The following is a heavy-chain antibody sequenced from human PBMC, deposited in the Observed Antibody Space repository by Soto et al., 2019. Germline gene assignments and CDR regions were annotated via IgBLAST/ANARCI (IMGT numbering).Heavy chain of an antibody. CDR1: GFTFRSSA. J-gene: IGHJ3*01. D-gene: IGHD1-1*01. CDR3: AKRATTGGFDV. V-gene: IGHV3-23*01. Sequence: GGSLRLSCAASGFTFRSSAMSWVRQAPGKGLDWVAAFTSSGDTYYADSVTGRFIISRDSSKNTLYLQMNSLRAEDTAVYYCAKRATTGGFDVWGQGTVVTVS. CDR2: FTSSGDT.